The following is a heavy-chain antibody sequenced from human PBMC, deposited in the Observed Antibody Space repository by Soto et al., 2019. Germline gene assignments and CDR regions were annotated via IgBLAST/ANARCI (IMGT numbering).Heavy chain of an antibody. CDR1: GYSFTSYW. J-gene: IGHJ4*02. Sequence: PGESLKISCKGSGYSFTSYWISWVRQMPGKGLEWMGRIDPSDSYTNYSPSFQGHVTISADKSISTAYLQWSSLKASDTAMYYCARHNDRDDSSGLIGYWGQGTLVTVSS. CDR3: ARHNDRDDSSGLIGY. D-gene: IGHD3-22*01. V-gene: IGHV5-10-1*01. CDR2: IDPSDSYT.